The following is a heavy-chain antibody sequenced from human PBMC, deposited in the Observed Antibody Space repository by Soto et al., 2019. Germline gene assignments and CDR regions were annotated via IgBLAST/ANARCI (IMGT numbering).Heavy chain of an antibody. CDR3: ARDQAGHCSGGSCYDGGFDY. V-gene: IGHV4-4*02. CDR2: IYHSGST. Sequence: ASETLSLTCAVSGGSISSSNWWSWVRQPPGKGLEWIGEIYHSGSTSYNPSLKSRVTISVDKSKNQFSLKLSSVTAADTAVYYCARDQAGHCSGGSCYDGGFDYWGQGTLVTVSS. CDR1: GGSISSSNW. J-gene: IGHJ4*02. D-gene: IGHD2-15*01.